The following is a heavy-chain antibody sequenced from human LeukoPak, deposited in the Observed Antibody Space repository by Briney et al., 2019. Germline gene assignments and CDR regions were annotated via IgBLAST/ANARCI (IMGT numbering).Heavy chain of an antibody. Sequence: PGRSLRLSCAASGFTFSSYGMHWVRQAPGKGLEWVAVISYDGSNKYYADSVKGRFTISRDNSKNTLYLQLNSLRAEDTAVYYCARDPMYGQAAADYWGQGTLVTVSS. CDR1: GFTFSSYG. J-gene: IGHJ4*02. CDR3: ARDPMYGQAAADY. CDR2: ISYDGSNK. D-gene: IGHD6-13*01. V-gene: IGHV3-30*03.